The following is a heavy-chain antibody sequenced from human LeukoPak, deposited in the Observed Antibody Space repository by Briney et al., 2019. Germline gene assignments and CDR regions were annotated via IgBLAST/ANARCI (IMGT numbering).Heavy chain of an antibody. V-gene: IGHV3-21*01. D-gene: IGHD3-3*01. CDR2: ISSSSSYI. Sequence: PGGSLRLSCAASGFTFSSYWMNWVRQAPGKGLEWVSSISSSSSYIYYADSVKGRFTISRDNAKNSLYLQMNSLRAEDTAVYYCARDPDYDFWSGPHYYFDYWGQGTLVTVSS. CDR1: GFTFSSYW. J-gene: IGHJ4*02. CDR3: ARDPDYDFWSGPHYYFDY.